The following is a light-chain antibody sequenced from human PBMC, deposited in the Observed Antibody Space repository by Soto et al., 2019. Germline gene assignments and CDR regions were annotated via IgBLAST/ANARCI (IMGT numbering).Light chain of an antibody. J-gene: IGKJ4*01. Sequence: DIQMTQSPSSLSASVGDRVTITCRASQAINNYLAWHQQKPGKVPTLLISAASTLQSGVPSRFSGSGSGTDFTLNTSSLQPVDVATYYCQKFNAVPTFGGGTKVEI. CDR3: QKFNAVPT. CDR2: AAS. V-gene: IGKV1-27*01. CDR1: QAINNY.